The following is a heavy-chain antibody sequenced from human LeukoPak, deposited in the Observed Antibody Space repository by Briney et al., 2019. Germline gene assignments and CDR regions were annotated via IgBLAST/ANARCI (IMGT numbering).Heavy chain of an antibody. V-gene: IGHV1-18*04. D-gene: IGHD6-19*01. CDR1: GYTFTGYY. Sequence: ASVKVSCKASGYTFTGYYMHWVRQAPGQGLEWMGWISAYNGNTNYAQKLQGRVTMTTDTSTSTAYMELRSLRSDDTAVYYCACAGYSSGWYEYYFDYWGQGTLVTVSS. CDR3: ACAGYSSGWYEYYFDY. J-gene: IGHJ4*02. CDR2: ISAYNGNT.